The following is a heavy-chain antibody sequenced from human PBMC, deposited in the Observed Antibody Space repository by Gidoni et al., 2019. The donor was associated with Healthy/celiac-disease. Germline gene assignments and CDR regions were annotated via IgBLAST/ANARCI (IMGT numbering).Heavy chain of an antibody. CDR2: TYYRSKSYN. CDR1: GDSVASNSAA. V-gene: IGHV6-1*01. CDR3: ARSGTLGYCSSTSCYYWFDP. D-gene: IGHD2-2*01. Sequence: QVQLQQSGPGLVKPSQTLSLTCAISGDSVASNSAAWNWIRQSPSRGLEWLGRTYYRSKSYNDYAVSVKSRITINPDTSKNQFSLQLNSVTPEDTAVYYCARSGTLGYCSSTSCYYWFDPWGQGTLVTVSS. J-gene: IGHJ5*02.